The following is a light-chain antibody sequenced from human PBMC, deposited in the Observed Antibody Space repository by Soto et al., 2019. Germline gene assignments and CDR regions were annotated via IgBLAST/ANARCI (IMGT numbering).Light chain of an antibody. J-gene: IGLJ2*01. CDR2: QDN. CDR1: RGSVASNY. CDR3: QSYDRTNVV. Sequence: NFMLTQPHSVSESPGKTITISCARSRGSVASNYVQWFQQRPGSAPTTVIYQDNQRPSGVPDRFSASVDSSSSSASLTISGLKAEDEADYYCQSYDRTNVVFGGGTELSVL. V-gene: IGLV6-57*03.